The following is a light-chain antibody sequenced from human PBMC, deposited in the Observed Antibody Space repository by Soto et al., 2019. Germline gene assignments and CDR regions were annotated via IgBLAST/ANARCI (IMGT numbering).Light chain of an antibody. CDR3: QQLDRFPLT. CDR2: AAS. V-gene: IGKV1-12*01. J-gene: IGKJ5*01. CDR1: QGISSW. Sequence: DIQMTQSPSSVSASVGDRVTITCRASQGISSWLAWHQQKPGKAPKLLIYAASSLQTGVPLRFSGSGSGTDFIHTISSLQPEDVATYYCQQLDRFPLTFGQGTRLEIK.